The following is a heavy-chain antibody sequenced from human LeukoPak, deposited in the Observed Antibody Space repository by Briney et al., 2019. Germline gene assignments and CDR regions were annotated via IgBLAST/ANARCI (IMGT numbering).Heavy chain of an antibody. Sequence: SETLSLTCAVSGYSISSGYYWGWIRQPPGKGLEWIGEINHSGSTNYNPSLKSRVTISVDTSKNQFSLKLSSVTAADTAVYYCARDGHCGGDCYSYWGQGTLVTVSS. CDR1: GYSISSGYY. J-gene: IGHJ4*02. CDR2: INHSGST. V-gene: IGHV4-38-2*02. CDR3: ARDGHCGGDCYSY. D-gene: IGHD2-21*01.